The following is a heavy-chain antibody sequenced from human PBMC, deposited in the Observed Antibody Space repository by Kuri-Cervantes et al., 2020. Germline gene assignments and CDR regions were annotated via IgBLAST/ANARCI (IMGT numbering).Heavy chain of an antibody. CDR1: GYTFTSYY. CDR2: INPSGGST. V-gene: IGHV1-46*01. D-gene: IGHD3-10*01. J-gene: IGHJ4*02. Sequence: ASEKVSCKASGYTFTSYYMHWVRQAPGQGLEWMGIINPSGGSTSYAQKFQGRVTMTRDTSTSTVYMELSSLRSDDTAVYYCARARGSGVRGVRPPNNGYYFDYWGQGTLVTVSS. CDR3: ARARGSGVRGVRPPNNGYYFDY.